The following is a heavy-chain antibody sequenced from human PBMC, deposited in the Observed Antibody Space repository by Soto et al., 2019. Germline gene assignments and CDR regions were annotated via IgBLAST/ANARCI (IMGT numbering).Heavy chain of an antibody. CDR1: GYHFTRFY. CDR2: INPTGNRA. J-gene: IGHJ4*02. V-gene: IGHV1-46*01. Sequence: QVQLVQSGAEVKNPGASVKVSCKTSGYHFTRFYIHWVRQAPGKGLEWMGIINPTGNRATYAQKFQGRVSMTSDTSTTTVHMEVTGLKSEDTVVYWCSRDRCSSTSCYPDHWGQGTLVTVSS. CDR3: SRDRCSSTSCYPDH. D-gene: IGHD2-2*01.